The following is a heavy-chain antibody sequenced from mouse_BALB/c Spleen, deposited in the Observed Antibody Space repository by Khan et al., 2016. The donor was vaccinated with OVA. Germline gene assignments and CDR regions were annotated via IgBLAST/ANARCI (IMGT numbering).Heavy chain of an antibody. D-gene: IGHD2-1*01. Sequence: QVQLKQSGPGLVAPSQSLSITCTVSGFTLISYGVHWVRLPPGKGLEWLGVIWAGGSTNYNSAFMSRLSIRKDNSKSQVFLKMNSLQTDDTAMYYSARADVNCVDAMNYWGQGTSVTVSS. CDR2: IWAGGST. CDR1: GFTLISYG. CDR3: ARADVNCVDAMNY. V-gene: IGHV2-9*02. J-gene: IGHJ4*01.